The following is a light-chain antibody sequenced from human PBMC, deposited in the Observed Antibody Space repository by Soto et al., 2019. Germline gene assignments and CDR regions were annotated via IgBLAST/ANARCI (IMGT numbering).Light chain of an antibody. CDR2: DAY. V-gene: IGKV3-11*01. Sequence: EVVLTQSPVTASLSQGERATLSCRPSQSFRCLLAWQQQKPGQAPRLLIYDAYNRATGIPPRFSGSGSGTDFTLTISSLEPEDSAMYYCQHRPIGPITFGQGTRLDIK. CDR1: QSFRCL. CDR3: QHRPIGPIT. J-gene: IGKJ5*01.